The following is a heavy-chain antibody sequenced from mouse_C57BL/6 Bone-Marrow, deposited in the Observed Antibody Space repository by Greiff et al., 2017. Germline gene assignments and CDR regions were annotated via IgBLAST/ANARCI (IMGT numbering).Heavy chain of an antibody. Sequence: EVQVVESGGGLVQPGGSMKLSCVASGFTFSNYWMNWVRQSPEKGLEWVAQIRLKSDNYATHYAESVKGRFTISRDDSKSSVYLQMNNLRAEDTGIYYCTDYYGSSYGDWYFDVWGTGTTVTVSS. CDR2: IRLKSDNYAT. CDR3: TDYYGSSYGDWYFDV. V-gene: IGHV6-3*01. J-gene: IGHJ1*03. D-gene: IGHD1-1*01. CDR1: GFTFSNYW.